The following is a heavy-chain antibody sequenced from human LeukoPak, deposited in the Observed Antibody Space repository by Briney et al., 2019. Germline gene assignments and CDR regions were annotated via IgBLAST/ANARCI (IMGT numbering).Heavy chain of an antibody. CDR2: IYPGDSDT. D-gene: IGHD3-22*01. CDR3: ARLPDYYDSSGYYSYYYGMDV. CDR1: GYSFTSYW. V-gene: IGHV5-51*01. Sequence: GESLKISCKGSGYSFTSYWIGWLRQMPGKGLEWMGIIYPGDSDTRYSPSFQGQVTISADKSISTAYLQWSSLKASDTAMYYCARLPDYYDSSGYYSYYYGMDVWGQGTTVTVSS. J-gene: IGHJ6*02.